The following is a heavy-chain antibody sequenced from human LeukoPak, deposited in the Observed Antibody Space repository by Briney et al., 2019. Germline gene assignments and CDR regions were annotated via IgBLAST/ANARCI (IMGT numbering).Heavy chain of an antibody. D-gene: IGHD3-9*01. CDR2: INAGNGNT. CDR3: ARSVPLTYYYYYGMDV. CDR1: GYTFTSYA. Sequence: ASVTVSCKASGYTFTSYAMHWVRQAPGQRLEWKGWINAGNGNTKYSQKFQGRVTITRDTSASTAYMELSSLRSEDTAVYYCARSVPLTYYYYYGMDVWGQGTTVTVSS. V-gene: IGHV1-3*01. J-gene: IGHJ6*02.